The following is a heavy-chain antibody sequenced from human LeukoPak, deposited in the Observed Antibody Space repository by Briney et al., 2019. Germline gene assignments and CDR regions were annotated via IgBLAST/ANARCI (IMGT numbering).Heavy chain of an antibody. CDR3: ARDPWGYRAGVMDF. D-gene: IGHD1-1*01. CDR1: GFTLSSYW. CDR2: INTDGTTT. V-gene: IGHV3-74*01. Sequence: GGPLRLSCGASGFTLSSYWMHWVRQATGKGLVWVSRINTDGTTTDHADSVKGRFTISRDNAKNTLYLQMNSLRAEDTAVYFCARDPWGYRAGVMDFWGLGTLVTVSS. J-gene: IGHJ4*02.